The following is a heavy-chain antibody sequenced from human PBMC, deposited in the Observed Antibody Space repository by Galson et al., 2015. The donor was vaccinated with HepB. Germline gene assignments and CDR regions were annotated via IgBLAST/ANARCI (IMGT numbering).Heavy chain of an antibody. CDR1: GFSFTRYA. CDR2: ITISGGNS. CDR3: AKDGIMVANNPYHFHY. V-gene: IGHV3-23*01. Sequence: SLRLSCAAFGFSFTRYAMTWVRQAPGKGLEWVSSITISGGNSYYTDSVKGRFTVSRDNSKNTLSLQLNSLRAEDTAMYFCAKDGIMVANNPYHFHYWGQGTLVTVSS. J-gene: IGHJ4*02. D-gene: IGHD2-15*01.